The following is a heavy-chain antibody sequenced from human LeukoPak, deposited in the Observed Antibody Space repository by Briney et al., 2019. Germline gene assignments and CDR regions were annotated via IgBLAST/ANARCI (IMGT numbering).Heavy chain of an antibody. D-gene: IGHD4-11*01. V-gene: IGHV3-23*01. Sequence: GGSLRLSCAASGFTFSSHGMSWVRQAPGKGLEWVSTISGGGDNTYYADSVKGRFTISRDNSKNTLYLQMNSLRAEDTAVYYCAKEGIYSDYEGYYFDYWGQGTLVTVSS. CDR1: GFTFSSHG. J-gene: IGHJ4*02. CDR3: AKEGIYSDYEGYYFDY. CDR2: ISGGGDNT.